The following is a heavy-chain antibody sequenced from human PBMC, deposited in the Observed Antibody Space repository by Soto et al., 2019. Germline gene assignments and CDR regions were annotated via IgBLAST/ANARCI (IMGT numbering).Heavy chain of an antibody. V-gene: IGHV3-23*01. CDR2: ISGSGAGA. J-gene: IGHJ6*02. D-gene: IGHD3-10*01. CDR3: ARCRAETCYGMDV. Sequence: LRLSCAGSGFAFDNYAINWVRQAPGKGLEWVLGISGSGAGAYYADSARGRFTISRDNSKNTVYVQMNSLRAEDTAVYFCARCRAETCYGMDVWGQGATVTVSS. CDR1: GFAFDNYA.